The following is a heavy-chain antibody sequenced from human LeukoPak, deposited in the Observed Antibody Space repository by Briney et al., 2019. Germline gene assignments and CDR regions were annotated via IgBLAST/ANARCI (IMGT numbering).Heavy chain of an antibody. V-gene: IGHV3-23*01. Sequence: GGSLRLSCAASGFTFSTYAMSWVRRAPGKGLEWVSLIGGSDGRTRYADSVKGRFTISRDNSKNTLYLQMNSLRAEDTAVYYCAKDSSSYDWGYMDVWGKGTTVTISS. CDR3: AKDSSSYDWGYMDV. D-gene: IGHD3-22*01. CDR1: GFTFSTYA. CDR2: IGGSDGRT. J-gene: IGHJ6*03.